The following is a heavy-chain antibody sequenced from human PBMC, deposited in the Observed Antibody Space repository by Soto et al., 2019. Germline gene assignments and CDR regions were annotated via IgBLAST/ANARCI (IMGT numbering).Heavy chain of an antibody. D-gene: IGHD1-1*01. CDR3: ARARYTGHYYYGMDV. CDR1: GGTFSRYA. CDR2: IIPIFGTA. V-gene: IGHV1-69*13. J-gene: IGHJ6*02. Sequence: SLKVSCKASGGTFSRYAIIWVRQAPVQGLEWMGGIIPIFGTANYAQKFQGRVTITADESTSTAYMELSSLRSEDTAVYYCARARYTGHYYYGMDVWGQGTTVTVSS.